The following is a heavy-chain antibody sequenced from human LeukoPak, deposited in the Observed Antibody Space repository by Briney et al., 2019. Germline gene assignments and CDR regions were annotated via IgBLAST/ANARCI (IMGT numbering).Heavy chain of an antibody. CDR2: INHSGST. V-gene: IGHV4-34*01. D-gene: IGHD3-22*01. CDR1: GGSFSGYY. J-gene: IGHJ5*02. Sequence: PSETLSLTCAVYGGSFSGYYWSWIRQPPGKGLEWIGEINHSGSTNYNPSLKSRVAISVDTSKNQFSLKLSSVTAADTAVYYCASRSLIVVPSWFDHWGQGTLVTVSS. CDR3: ASRSLIVVPSWFDH.